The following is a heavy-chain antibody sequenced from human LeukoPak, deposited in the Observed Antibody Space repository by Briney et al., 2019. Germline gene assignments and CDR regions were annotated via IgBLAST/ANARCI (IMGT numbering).Heavy chain of an antibody. V-gene: IGHV3-66*01. CDR3: ARGFYHSSGYYYFDY. J-gene: IGHJ4*02. CDR2: IYSGGSK. Sequence: GGSLRLSCAASGFTFSSYAMHWVRQAPGKGLEWVSVIYSGGSKYYADSVKGRFTIARDNSKNTLSLQMNSLRAEDTAVYFCARGFYHSSGYYYFDYWGQGTLVTVSS. CDR1: GFTFSSYA. D-gene: IGHD3-22*01.